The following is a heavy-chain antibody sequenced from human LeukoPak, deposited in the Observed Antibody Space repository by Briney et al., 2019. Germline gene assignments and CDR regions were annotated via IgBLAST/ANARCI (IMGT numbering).Heavy chain of an antibody. D-gene: IGHD3-3*01. V-gene: IGHV1-3*03. Sequence: ASVKVSCKASGYTFTSYAMHWVRQAPGQRLEWMGWINAGNGNTKYSQEFQGRVTITRDTSASTAYMELSSLRSEDMAVYYCAREYYDFWSGYSSIFDYWGQGTLVTVSS. CDR1: GYTFTSYA. J-gene: IGHJ4*02. CDR2: INAGNGNT. CDR3: AREYYDFWSGYSSIFDY.